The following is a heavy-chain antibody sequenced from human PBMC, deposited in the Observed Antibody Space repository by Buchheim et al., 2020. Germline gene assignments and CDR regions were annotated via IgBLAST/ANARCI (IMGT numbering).Heavy chain of an antibody. Sequence: EVQLLESGGDLVQPGGSLRLSCVASGFTFSIYAMAWVRQAPGQGLEWVSTINRDGERTYYADSVMGRFTISRDNSKNTRYLQMNSLRAEDTAVYYCAKDGGQNKYNWKVSSNYGMDVWGQGTT. CDR3: AKDGGQNKYNWKVSSNYGMDV. J-gene: IGHJ6*02. CDR1: GFTFSIYA. V-gene: IGHV3-23*01. D-gene: IGHD1-20*01. CDR2: INRDGERT.